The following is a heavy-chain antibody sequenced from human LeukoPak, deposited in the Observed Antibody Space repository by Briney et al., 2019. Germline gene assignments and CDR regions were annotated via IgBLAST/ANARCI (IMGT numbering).Heavy chain of an antibody. CDR2: ISSSGSSK. Sequence: SGGSLRLSCAGSGFTFSDYQMTWVRQAPGKGLEWLSYISSSGSSKYYADSVKGRFTIPRDNAKNSLYLQTNSLRAEDTAVYYCARRGVGGSHFDYWGQGILVTVSS. V-gene: IGHV3-48*03. J-gene: IGHJ4*02. CDR3: ARRGVGGSHFDY. D-gene: IGHD3-10*01. CDR1: GFTFSDYQ.